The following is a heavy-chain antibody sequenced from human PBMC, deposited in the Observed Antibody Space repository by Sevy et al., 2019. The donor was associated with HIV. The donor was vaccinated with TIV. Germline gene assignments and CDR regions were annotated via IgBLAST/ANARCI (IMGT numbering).Heavy chain of an antibody. Sequence: ASVKVSCKASGYTFTGHYIHWVRQAPGQGLEWMGLINPNSGATKYAQKFQGRVTMTRDTSNSAAYMDLSGLRSDDTAVYYCARGNMITFGRVIATFDAWGRGTQVTVSS. J-gene: IGHJ4*02. CDR2: INPNSGAT. V-gene: IGHV1-2*02. CDR3: ARGNMITFGRVIATFDA. CDR1: GYTFTGHY. D-gene: IGHD3-16*02.